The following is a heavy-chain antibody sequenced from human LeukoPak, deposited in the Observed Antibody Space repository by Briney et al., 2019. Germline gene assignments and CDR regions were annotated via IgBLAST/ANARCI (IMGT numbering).Heavy chain of an antibody. D-gene: IGHD1-26*01. CDR2: ISSSGSTI. J-gene: IGHJ6*03. Sequence: GGSLRLSCAASGFAFSSYEMNWVRQAPGKGLEWVSYISSSGSTIYYADSVKGRFTISRDNAKNSLYLQMNSLRAEDTAVYYCARDPYSGGYGDYYYYYMDLWGQGTTVTISS. CDR3: ARDPYSGGYGDYYYYYMDL. V-gene: IGHV3-48*03. CDR1: GFAFSSYE.